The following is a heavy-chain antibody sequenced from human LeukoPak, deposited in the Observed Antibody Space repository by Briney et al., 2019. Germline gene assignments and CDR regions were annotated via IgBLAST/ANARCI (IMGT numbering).Heavy chain of an antibody. CDR2: IYYSGST. J-gene: IGHJ4*02. V-gene: IGHV4-59*01. CDR1: GGSISSYY. D-gene: IGHD4-17*01. Sequence: SETLSLTCTVSGGSISSYYWSWIRQPPGKGLEWIGYIYYSGSTNYNPSLKSRVAISVDTSKNQFSLKLSSVTAADTAVYYCARGLNRNDYGDYGYWGQGTLVTVSS. CDR3: ARGLNRNDYGDYGY.